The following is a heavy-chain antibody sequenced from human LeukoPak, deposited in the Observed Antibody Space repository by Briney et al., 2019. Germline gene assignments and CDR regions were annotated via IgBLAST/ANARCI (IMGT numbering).Heavy chain of an antibody. D-gene: IGHD1-26*01. CDR3: VRRSGSYDY. V-gene: IGHV3-23*01. J-gene: IGHJ4*02. CDR1: GFTFSNYA. CDR2: ISAGGGNT. Sequence: GGSLRLSCAASGFTFSNYAMTWVRQAPGKGLEWVSGISAGGGNTNYADSVKGRFTISRDNSENTLYLQMSSLRAEDTALYYCVRRSGSYDYWGQGTLVTVSS.